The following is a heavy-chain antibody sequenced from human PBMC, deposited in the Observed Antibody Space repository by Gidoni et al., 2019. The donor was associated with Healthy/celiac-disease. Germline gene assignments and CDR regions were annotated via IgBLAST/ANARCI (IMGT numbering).Heavy chain of an antibody. V-gene: IGHV3-48*03. Sequence: EVQLVESGGGLVQPGGSLRLSCAASGFTFSSYEMNWVRQAPGKGLEWVSYISSSGSTIYYADSVKGRFTISRDNAKNSLYLQMNSLRAEDTAVYYCARAPPGIAAAGYYFDYWGQGTLVTVSS. J-gene: IGHJ4*02. CDR2: ISSSGSTI. D-gene: IGHD6-13*01. CDR3: ARAPPGIAAAGYYFDY. CDR1: GFTFSSYE.